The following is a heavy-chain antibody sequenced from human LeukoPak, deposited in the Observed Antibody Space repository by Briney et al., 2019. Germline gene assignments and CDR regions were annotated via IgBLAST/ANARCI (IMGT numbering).Heavy chain of an antibody. Sequence: ASVKVSCKASGFTFTSSAVQWVRQARGQRLEWIGWIVVGSGNTNYAQKFQERVTITRDMSTSTAYMELSSLRSEDTAVYYCAAHSRPDYDYVWGSYQTLVPFDYWGQGTLVTVSS. CDR3: AAHSRPDYDYVWGSYQTLVPFDY. V-gene: IGHV1-58*01. CDR2: IVVGSGNT. D-gene: IGHD3-16*01. CDR1: GFTFTSSA. J-gene: IGHJ4*02.